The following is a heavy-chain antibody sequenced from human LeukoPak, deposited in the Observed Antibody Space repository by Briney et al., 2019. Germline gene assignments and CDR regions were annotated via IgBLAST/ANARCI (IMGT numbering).Heavy chain of an antibody. Sequence: GGSLRRSCAASGLTFSSYSWNWIRQAPGKGLEWVSSISSSSSYIYYADSVKGRFTISRDNAKNSLYLQMNCLRDEDTAVYYCARLRFNYYDTSGYYDDYWGQGARVTVSS. V-gene: IGHV3-21*01. CDR2: ISSSSSYI. D-gene: IGHD3-22*01. J-gene: IGHJ4*02. CDR1: GLTFSSYS. CDR3: ARLRFNYYDTSGYYDDY.